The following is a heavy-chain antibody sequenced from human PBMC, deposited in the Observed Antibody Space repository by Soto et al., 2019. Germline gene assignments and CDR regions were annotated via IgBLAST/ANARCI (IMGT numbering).Heavy chain of an antibody. D-gene: IGHD6-19*01. J-gene: IGHJ5*02. CDR3: TKPRSSLQWPPFGP. V-gene: IGHV3-30*18. CDR2: ISPDGSSQ. CDR1: GFTFRSFG. Sequence: PGGSLRLSCEASGFTFRSFGMHCVRQTPDKGLEWVSVISPDGSSQDYADAAKGRFFTSRDNSRNTLYPQMNSLRIEDTGVYYCTKPRSSLQWPPFGPWGHGTLVTVSS.